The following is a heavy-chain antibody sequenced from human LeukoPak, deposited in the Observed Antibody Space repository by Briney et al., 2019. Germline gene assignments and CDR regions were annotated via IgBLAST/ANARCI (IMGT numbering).Heavy chain of an antibody. D-gene: IGHD3-10*01. CDR3: AKGQVWFGELSHYYMDV. CDR1: GFTFSSYA. Sequence: PGGSLRLSCAASGFTFSSYAMSWVRQAPGKGLEWVSAISGSGGSTYYADSVKGRFTISRDNSKNTLYLQMNSLRAEDTAVYYCAKGQVWFGELSHYYMDVWGKGTTVTISS. V-gene: IGHV3-23*01. CDR2: ISGSGGST. J-gene: IGHJ6*03.